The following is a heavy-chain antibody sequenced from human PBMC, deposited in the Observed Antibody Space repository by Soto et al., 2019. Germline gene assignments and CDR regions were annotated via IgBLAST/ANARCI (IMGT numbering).Heavy chain of an antibody. V-gene: IGHV3-30*18. CDR2: ISYDGNNK. J-gene: IGHJ4*02. CDR3: AKDHLETTVTTPSY. CDR1: GFTFSSYG. D-gene: IGHD4-17*01. Sequence: QVQLVESGGGVVQPGRSLRLSCAASGFTFSSYGMHWVRQAPGKGLEWVAVISYDGNNKYYADSVKGRFTISRDNFKNTLYLQMDRLRAEDTAMYYCAKDHLETTVTTPSYWGQGTLVTVSS.